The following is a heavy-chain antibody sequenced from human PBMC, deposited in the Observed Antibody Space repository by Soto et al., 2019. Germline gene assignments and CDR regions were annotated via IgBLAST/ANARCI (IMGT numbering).Heavy chain of an antibody. D-gene: IGHD3-9*01. Sequence: GESLKISCKRSGYSFSSYWIAWVRLMPGKGLEWMGSIYPDDSDTKYSPSFQGQVTISADKSISAAYLQWRSLKASDTAIHYWARISLTGYYTSYNSRNVWHQGTTVTVAS. CDR2: IYPDDSDT. V-gene: IGHV5-51*01. CDR1: GYSFSSYW. CDR3: ARISLTGYYTSYNSRNV. J-gene: IGHJ6*02.